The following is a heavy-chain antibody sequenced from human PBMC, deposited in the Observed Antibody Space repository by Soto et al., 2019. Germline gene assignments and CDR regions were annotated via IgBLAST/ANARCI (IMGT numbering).Heavy chain of an antibody. Sequence: QVQLQQWGAGLLKPSETLSLTCAVYGGSFSGYYWAWIRQPPGKGLEWIGEINQSERTNFSPSLERRLTMSVDVSKNQFSLKLSSVTAADTAVYYCARVRDGYNSETLDIWGQGTLVTVSS. J-gene: IGHJ3*02. CDR3: ARVRDGYNSETLDI. CDR1: GGSFSGYY. D-gene: IGHD1-1*01. CDR2: INQSERT. V-gene: IGHV4-34*01.